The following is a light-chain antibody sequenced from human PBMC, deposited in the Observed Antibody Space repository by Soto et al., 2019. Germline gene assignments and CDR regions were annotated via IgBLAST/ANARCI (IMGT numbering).Light chain of an antibody. CDR3: QQTYTNPQT. Sequence: DIKMTQSPSSLSAYVGDRVTITCRASQTSATYINWYQQKSGSAPRLLIYEASGLQSGVPSRFSGSGSGTHFVLTISNSQPEDSATYFCQQTYTNPQTFGQRANV. CDR2: EAS. J-gene: IGKJ1*01. CDR1: QTSATY. V-gene: IGKV1-39*01.